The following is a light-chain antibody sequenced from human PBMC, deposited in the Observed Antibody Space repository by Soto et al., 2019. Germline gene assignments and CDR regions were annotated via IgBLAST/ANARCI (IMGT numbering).Light chain of an antibody. Sequence: IQMTQSPATLSVSPGERATLSCRASQTIYSNVAWYRQRPGQAPRLRIYRASARATGIPARFSGSGSGTEFTLTIGSLQSEDSAVYYCQQYQNLWTFGQGTKVDIK. CDR1: QTIYSN. J-gene: IGKJ1*01. CDR3: QQYQNLWT. CDR2: RAS. V-gene: IGKV3-15*01.